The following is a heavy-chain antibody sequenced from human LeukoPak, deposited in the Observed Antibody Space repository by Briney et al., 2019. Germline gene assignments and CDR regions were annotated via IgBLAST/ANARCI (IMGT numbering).Heavy chain of an antibody. D-gene: IGHD3-10*01. V-gene: IGHV3-23*01. J-gene: IGHJ4*02. CDR2: ISGSGGST. Sequence: PGGSLRLSCAASGFTFSSYAMSWVRQAPGKGLEWVSAISGSGGSTYYADSLKGRFTISRDNSKNTLYVQMNSLRAEDTAVYYCAKGASYYYGSGSYYKYYFDYWGQGTLVTVSS. CDR3: AKGASYYYGSGSYYKYYFDY. CDR1: GFTFSSYA.